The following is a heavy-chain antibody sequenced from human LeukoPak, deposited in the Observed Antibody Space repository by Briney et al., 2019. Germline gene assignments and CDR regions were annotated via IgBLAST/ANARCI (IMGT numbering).Heavy chain of an antibody. V-gene: IGHV3-23*01. J-gene: IGHJ4*02. D-gene: IGHD1-26*01. CDR1: GFTFSSYA. CDR2: ISGSGGDT. Sequence: GGSLRLSCAASGFTFSSYAMNWVRQAPGKGLEWVSTISGSGGDTYYADSVKGRFTISRDNAKNSLYLQMNSLRDADTALYYCARHRVNSGSYLPLDYWGQGTLVTVSS. CDR3: ARHRVNSGSYLPLDY.